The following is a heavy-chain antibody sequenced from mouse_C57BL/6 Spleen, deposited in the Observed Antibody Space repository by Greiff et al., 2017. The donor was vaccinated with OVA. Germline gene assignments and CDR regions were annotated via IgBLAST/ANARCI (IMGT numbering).Heavy chain of an antibody. J-gene: IGHJ3*01. Sequence: VQLKESGPELVKPGASVKMSCKASGYTFTDYNMHWVKQSHGKSLEWIGYINPNNGGTSYNQKFKGKATLTVNKSSSTADMELRSLTSEDSAVYYCARSGWLLLFAYWGQGTLVTVSA. CDR1: GYTFTDYN. CDR2: INPNNGGT. V-gene: IGHV1-22*01. D-gene: IGHD2-3*01. CDR3: ARSGWLLLFAY.